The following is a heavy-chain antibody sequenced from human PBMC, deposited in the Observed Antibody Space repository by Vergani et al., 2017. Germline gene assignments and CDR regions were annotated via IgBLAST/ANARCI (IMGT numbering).Heavy chain of an antibody. D-gene: IGHD5-24*01. CDR3: ARTKSRDGYNSPYYYYGMDV. J-gene: IGHJ6*04. V-gene: IGHV7-4-1*02. Sequence: QVQLVQSGSELKKPGASVKVSCKASGYTFTSYAMNWVRQAPGQRLEWMGWINTNTGNPTYAQGFTGRFVFSLDTSVSTAYLQISSLKAEDTAVYYCARTKSRDGYNSPYYYYGMDVWGKGTTVTVSS. CDR2: INTNTGNP. CDR1: GYTFTSYA.